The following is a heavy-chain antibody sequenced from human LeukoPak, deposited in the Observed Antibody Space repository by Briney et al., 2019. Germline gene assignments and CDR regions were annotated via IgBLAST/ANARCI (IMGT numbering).Heavy chain of an antibody. Sequence: PSETLSLTCTVSGGSISSYHWSWIRQPPGKGLEWIGYIYYSGSTNYNPSLKSRVTISVDTSKNQFSLKLSSVTAADTAVYYCARFIAAAAKIDYWGQGTLVTVSS. V-gene: IGHV4-59*01. D-gene: IGHD6-13*01. J-gene: IGHJ4*02. CDR1: GGSISSYH. CDR2: IYYSGST. CDR3: ARFIAAAAKIDY.